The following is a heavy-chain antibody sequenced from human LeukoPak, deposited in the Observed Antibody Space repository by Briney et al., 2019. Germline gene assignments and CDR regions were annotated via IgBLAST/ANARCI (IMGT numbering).Heavy chain of an antibody. CDR1: GYIFTSYG. D-gene: IGHD4-23*01. CDR3: ARVGTDYGGNSRTFDY. CDR2: ISAYNGNT. Sequence: ASVKVSCKASGYIFTSYGISWVRQAPGQGLEWMGWISAYNGNTNYAQKLQGRVTMTTDTSTSIVYMELRSLKSDDTAVYYCARVGTDYGGNSRTFDYWGRGTLVTVSS. V-gene: IGHV1-18*01. J-gene: IGHJ4*02.